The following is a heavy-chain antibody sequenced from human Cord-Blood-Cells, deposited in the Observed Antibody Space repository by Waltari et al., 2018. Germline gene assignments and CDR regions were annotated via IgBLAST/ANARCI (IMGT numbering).Heavy chain of an antibody. Sequence: EVQLVESGGGLVQPGGSLRLSCAASGFTFSSYWMSWVRQAPGKGLEWVANINEDGREKYFVDSVKGRFTIARDNAKNSLYLQMNSLRAEDTAVYYCARGGGADYWGQGTLVTVSS. D-gene: IGHD3-16*01. J-gene: IGHJ4*02. V-gene: IGHV3-7*04. CDR1: GFTFSSYW. CDR3: ARGGGADY. CDR2: INEDGREK.